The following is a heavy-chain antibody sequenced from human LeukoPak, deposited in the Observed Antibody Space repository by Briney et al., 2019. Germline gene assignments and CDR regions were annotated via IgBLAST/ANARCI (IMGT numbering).Heavy chain of an antibody. CDR3: ARRTRYYYDSSGYDDAFDI. CDR2: IYPGDSDT. J-gene: IGHJ3*02. CDR1: GYNFTSYW. V-gene: IGHV5-51*01. Sequence: GESLQISCKGSGYNFTSYWIGWVRQLPGKGLEWMGIIYPGDSDTRYSPSFQGQVTISADKSISTAYLQWSSLKASDTAMYYCARRTRYYYDSSGYDDAFDIWGQGTMVTVSS. D-gene: IGHD3-22*01.